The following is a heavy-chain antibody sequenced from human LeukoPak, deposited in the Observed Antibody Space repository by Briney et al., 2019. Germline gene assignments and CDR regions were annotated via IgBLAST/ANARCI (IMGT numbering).Heavy chain of an antibody. J-gene: IGHJ4*02. CDR3: ARSTQTYYDFWSGYGWFDY. CDR2: IYPGDSDT. D-gene: IGHD3-3*01. Sequence: HGESLKISCKGSGYSFTSYWIGWVRQMPGKGLEWMGIIYPGDSDTRYSPSFQGQVTISADKSISTAYLQWSSLKASDTAMYYCARSTQTYYDFWSGYGWFDYWGQGTLVTVSS. CDR1: GYSFTSYW. V-gene: IGHV5-51*01.